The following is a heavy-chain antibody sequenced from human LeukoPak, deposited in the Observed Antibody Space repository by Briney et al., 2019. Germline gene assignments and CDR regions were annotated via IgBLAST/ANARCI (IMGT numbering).Heavy chain of an antibody. CDR1: GGSISSYY. D-gene: IGHD3-10*01. J-gene: IGHJ6*02. CDR3: ARTRITMVRGVTSPWYYYGMDV. Sequence: PSETLSLTCTVSGGSISSYYWSWIRQPPGKGLEWIGYIYYSGSNNYNPSLKSRVTISVDTSKNQFSLKLSSVTAADTAVYYCARTRITMVRGVTSPWYYYGMDVWGQGTTVTVSS. CDR2: IYYSGSN. V-gene: IGHV4-59*01.